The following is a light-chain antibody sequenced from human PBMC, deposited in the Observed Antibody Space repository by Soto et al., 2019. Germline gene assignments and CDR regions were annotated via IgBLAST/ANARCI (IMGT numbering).Light chain of an antibody. CDR3: QQYNIWPWT. CDR2: GAS. J-gene: IGKJ1*01. Sequence: EIVMTQSPATLSVTPGERATLSCRASQSVSSNYLAWYQQKPGQAPRLLIYGASTRATGIPARFSGSGSGTEFTLSISSLQSDDFAVYYCQQYNIWPWTFGQGTKVDIK. V-gene: IGKV3-15*01. CDR1: QSVSSN.